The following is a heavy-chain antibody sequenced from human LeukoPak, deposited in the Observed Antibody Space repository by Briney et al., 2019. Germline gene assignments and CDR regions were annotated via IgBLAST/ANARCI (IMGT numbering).Heavy chain of an antibody. CDR1: GFTFSSYW. Sequence: GGSLRLSCAASGFTFSSYWMHWVRQAPGKGLVWVSRINSDGSSTSYADSVKGRFTISRGNSKNTLYLQMNSLRAEDTAVYYRAKGPLPRIDYWGQGTLVTVSS. V-gene: IGHV3-74*01. CDR3: AKGPLPRIDY. CDR2: INSDGSST. J-gene: IGHJ4*02.